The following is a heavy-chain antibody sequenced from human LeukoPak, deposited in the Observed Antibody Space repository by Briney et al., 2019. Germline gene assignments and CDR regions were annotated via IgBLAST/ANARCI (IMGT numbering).Heavy chain of an antibody. D-gene: IGHD1-26*01. CDR2: IKYDGRET. Sequence: GGSLRLSCAATGFTFSNYWMSWFRQAPGKGLEWVANIKYDGRETRYVDSVRGRFTISRDNAKNSLFLQMNSLRAEDTAVYYCARYLNSGPEDFRGQGNLVTVSS. J-gene: IGHJ4*02. CDR1: GFTFSNYW. CDR3: ARYLNSGPEDF. V-gene: IGHV3-7*01.